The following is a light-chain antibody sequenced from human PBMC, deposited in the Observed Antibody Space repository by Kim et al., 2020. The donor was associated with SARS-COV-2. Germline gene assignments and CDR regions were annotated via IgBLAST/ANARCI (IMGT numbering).Light chain of an antibody. V-gene: IGKV3-15*01. J-gene: IGKJ4*01. CDR1: QSISNK. CDR3: LQYYNWPPVT. CDR2: GAS. Sequence: SPGERVTLSCRASQSISNKLAWYKQKPGQAPRILIYGASTRATGTPPRFSGSGSGTEFTLDISSLQSEDFALYFCLQYYNWPPVTFGGGTKVDIK.